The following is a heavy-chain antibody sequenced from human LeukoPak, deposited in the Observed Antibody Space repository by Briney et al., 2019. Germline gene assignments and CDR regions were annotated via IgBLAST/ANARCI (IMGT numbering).Heavy chain of an antibody. Sequence: KPSETLSLTCTVSGGSISSYYWSWIRQPAGKGLEWIGRIYTSGSTNYNPSLKSRVTMSVDTSKNQFSLKLSSVTAADTAVYYCTRDFPTGTDVDDAFDIWGQGTMVTVSS. D-gene: IGHD1-1*01. J-gene: IGHJ3*02. V-gene: IGHV4-4*07. CDR2: IYTSGST. CDR1: GGSISSYY. CDR3: TRDFPTGTDVDDAFDI.